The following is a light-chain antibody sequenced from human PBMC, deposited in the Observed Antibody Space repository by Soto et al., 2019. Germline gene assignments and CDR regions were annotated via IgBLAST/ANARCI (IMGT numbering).Light chain of an antibody. CDR1: QSISSY. CDR3: QHYNRYSEA. CDR2: AAS. Sequence: MTLEPSSPSASVGDRGTIPCPASQSISSYLNWYQQKTGKXHKXXIYAASSLQSGVPSRFSVISYGTAGNLNLCSLQTDDGTTYDGQHYNRYSEAFGQGTKVDI. V-gene: IGKV1-39*01. J-gene: IGKJ1*01.